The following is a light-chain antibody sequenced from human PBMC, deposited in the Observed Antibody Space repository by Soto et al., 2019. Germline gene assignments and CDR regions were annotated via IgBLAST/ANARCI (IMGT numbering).Light chain of an antibody. J-gene: IGKJ2*01. V-gene: IGKV3-15*01. CDR3: QQYNNWYT. CDR2: GAS. CDR1: QSVSSRF. Sequence: EIVLTQSPGTLSLSPGERATLSCRASQSVSSRFLAWYQQKPGQAPRLLMYGASTRATGIPARFSGSGSGTEFTLTISSLQSEDFAVYYCQQYNNWYTFGQGTKVDIK.